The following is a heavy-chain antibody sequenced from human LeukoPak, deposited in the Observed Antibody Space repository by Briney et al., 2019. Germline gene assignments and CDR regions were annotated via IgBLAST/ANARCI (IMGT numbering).Heavy chain of an antibody. J-gene: IGHJ4*02. CDR2: ISGSGGST. Sequence: GGSLRLSCAASGFTFSSYAMSWVRQAPGKGLEWVSAISGSGGSTYYADSVKGRFTISRDNSKDTLYLQMNSLRAEDTAVYYCAKDLSGYGDYGFDYWGQGTLVTVSS. CDR3: AKDLSGYGDYGFDY. CDR1: GFTFSSYA. V-gene: IGHV3-23*01. D-gene: IGHD4-17*01.